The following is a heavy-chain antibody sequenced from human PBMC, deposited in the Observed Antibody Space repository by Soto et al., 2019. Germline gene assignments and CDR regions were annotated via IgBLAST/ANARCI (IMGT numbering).Heavy chain of an antibody. CDR1: GYSFTSYW. CDR2: IYPGDSDT. Sequence: GESLKISCKGSGYSFTSYWIGWVRQMPGKGLEWMGTIYPGDSDTRYSPSFQGQVTISADKSISTAYLQWSSLKASDTAMYYCARQPRDTMLVAAGAFDIWGQGTMVTVSS. J-gene: IGHJ3*02. V-gene: IGHV5-51*01. CDR3: ARQPRDTMLVAAGAFDI. D-gene: IGHD3-22*01.